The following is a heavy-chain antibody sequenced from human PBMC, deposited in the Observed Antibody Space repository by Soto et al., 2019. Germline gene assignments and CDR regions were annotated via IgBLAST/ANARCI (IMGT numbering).Heavy chain of an antibody. CDR3: ARAPLLNSSGWYGEFDI. D-gene: IGHD6-19*01. Sequence: SETLSLTCTVSGGSISSYYWSWIRQPPGKGLEWIGYIHDSGSTDYNPSLKSRVTIAVETSKNQFALKLSSVKAADTAVCHCARAPLLNSSGWYGEFDIWGQGTMVTVSS. J-gene: IGHJ3*02. CDR2: IHDSGST. V-gene: IGHV4-59*01. CDR1: GGSISSYY.